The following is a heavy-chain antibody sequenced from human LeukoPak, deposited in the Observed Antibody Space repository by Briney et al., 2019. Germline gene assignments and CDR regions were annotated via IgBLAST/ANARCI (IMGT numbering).Heavy chain of an antibody. J-gene: IGHJ4*02. CDR3: VREEGY. CDR1: GFTFSTYW. V-gene: IGHV3-7*01. CDR2: IKQDGSHK. Sequence: GGSLRLSCSASGFTFSTYWMYWVRQAPGKGLEWVANIKQDGSHKYYVDSVKGRFTISRDNAKNSLYLQMNSLRVEDTAVYYCVREEGYWGQGTLVTVSS.